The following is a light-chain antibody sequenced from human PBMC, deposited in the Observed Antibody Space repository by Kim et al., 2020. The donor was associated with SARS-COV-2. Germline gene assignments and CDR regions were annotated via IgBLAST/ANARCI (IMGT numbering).Light chain of an antibody. J-gene: IGLJ2*01. CDR3: NSRDSSGNHLV. CDR2: GKN. CDR1: SLRSYY. Sequence: SSELTQDPAVSVALGQTVRITCQGDSLRSYYASWYQQKPGQAPVLVIYGKNNRPSGIPDRFSGSSSGNPASLTLTVAQAEDEADYYCNSRDSSGNHLVFG. V-gene: IGLV3-19*01.